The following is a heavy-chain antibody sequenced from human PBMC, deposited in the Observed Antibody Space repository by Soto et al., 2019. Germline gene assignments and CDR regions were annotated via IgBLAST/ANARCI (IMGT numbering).Heavy chain of an antibody. J-gene: IGHJ6*02. CDR1: GGSISSYY. CDR2: IYTSGST. V-gene: IGHV4-4*07. Sequence: SETLSLTCTVSGGSISSYYWSWIRQPAGKGLEWIGRIYTSGSTNYNPSLKSRVTMSVDTSKNQFSLKLSSVTAADTAGYYCARASRHRVVRGVPDVWGQGTTVTVSS. D-gene: IGHD3-10*01. CDR3: ARASRHRVVRGVPDV.